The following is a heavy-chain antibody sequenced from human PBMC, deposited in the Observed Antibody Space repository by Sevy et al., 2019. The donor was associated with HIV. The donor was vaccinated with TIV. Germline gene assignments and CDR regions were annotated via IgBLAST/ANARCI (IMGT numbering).Heavy chain of an antibody. CDR1: GFNVSSNY. Sequence: GGSLRLSCAASGFNVSSNYMNWVRQAPGKGLEWVSVIYRGDNTYYADSVKGRFTISRDTSKNTLYLQMNSLRAEDTALYYCARDRITYYYDSSGYYTSGYGMDVWGQGTTVTVSS. CDR3: ARDRITYYYDSSGYYTSGYGMDV. J-gene: IGHJ6*02. CDR2: IYRGDNT. V-gene: IGHV3-53*01. D-gene: IGHD3-22*01.